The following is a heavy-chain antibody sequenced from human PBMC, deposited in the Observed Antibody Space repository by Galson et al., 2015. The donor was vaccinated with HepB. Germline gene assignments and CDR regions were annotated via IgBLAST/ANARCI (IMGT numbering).Heavy chain of an antibody. Sequence: LSLTCTVSGGSMSSRNYYWGWIRQPPGKGLEWIGSIYYTGSTYYNSSLKSRVSISVDTSKNQFSLKLTSVTAADTAVYYCARPGYLAYCGGDCYGDAFDIWGQGTMVTVSS. J-gene: IGHJ3*02. D-gene: IGHD2-21*02. CDR1: GGSMSSRNYY. CDR2: IYYTGST. V-gene: IGHV4-39*01. CDR3: ARPGYLAYCGGDCYGDAFDI.